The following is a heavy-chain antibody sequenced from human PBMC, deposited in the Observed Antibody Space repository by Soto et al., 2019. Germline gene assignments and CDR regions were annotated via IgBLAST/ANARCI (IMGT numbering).Heavy chain of an antibody. J-gene: IGHJ6*03. D-gene: IGHD4-17*01. V-gene: IGHV4-34*01. Sequence: QVQLQQWGAGLLKPSETLSLTCAVYGGSFSGYYWSWIRQPPGKGLEWIGEINHSGSTNYNPSLKSRVTISVDTSKNQFSLKLSSVTAADTAVYYCARASYGDYDYYYYMDVWGKGTTVTVS. CDR1: GGSFSGYY. CDR2: INHSGST. CDR3: ARASYGDYDYYYYMDV.